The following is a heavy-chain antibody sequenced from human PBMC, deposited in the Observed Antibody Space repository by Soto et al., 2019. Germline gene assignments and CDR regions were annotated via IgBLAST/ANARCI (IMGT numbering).Heavy chain of an antibody. CDR2: ISHDGSTN. J-gene: IGHJ3*02. Sequence: QVQLVESGGGVVQPGRSLRLSCAASVFKLSSYAMHWVRQAPGKGLEWVGVISHDGSTNSYTDSVKGRFTISRDNSQNTLYLQMHSLKVEDTALYYCASAHSSGSYNGAFDIWGQGTLVTVSS. V-gene: IGHV3-30-3*01. CDR3: ASAHSSGSYNGAFDI. D-gene: IGHD3-22*01. CDR1: VFKLSSYA.